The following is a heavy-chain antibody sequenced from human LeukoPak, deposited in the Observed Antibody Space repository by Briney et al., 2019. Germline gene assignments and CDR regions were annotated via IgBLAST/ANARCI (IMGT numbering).Heavy chain of an antibody. Sequence: KAGGSLRLSCAASGFTFSSYSMNWVRQAPGKGLEWVSSISSSSYIYYADSVKGRFTISRDNAKNSLYLQMNSLRAEDTAVYYCARDRGDYGFDYWGQGTLVTVSS. CDR3: ARDRGDYGFDY. CDR1: GFTFSSYS. V-gene: IGHV3-21*01. CDR2: ISSSSYI. D-gene: IGHD2-21*02. J-gene: IGHJ4*02.